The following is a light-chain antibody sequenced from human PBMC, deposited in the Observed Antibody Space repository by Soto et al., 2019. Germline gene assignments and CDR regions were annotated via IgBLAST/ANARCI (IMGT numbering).Light chain of an antibody. J-gene: IGLJ2*01. V-gene: IGLV2-14*01. CDR3: SSYTSSGTLI. CDR2: DVI. Sequence: QSALTQPASVSGSPGQSITISCTGSSSDVGAYNYVSWYQQYPGKVPKLMIYDVINRPSGVSNRFSGSKSGNTASLTISGLQPEHEADYYCSSYTSSGTLIFGGGTKLTVL. CDR1: SSDVGAYNY.